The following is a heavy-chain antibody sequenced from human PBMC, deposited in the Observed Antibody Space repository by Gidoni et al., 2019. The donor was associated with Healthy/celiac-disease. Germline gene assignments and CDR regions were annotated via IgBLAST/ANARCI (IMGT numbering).Heavy chain of an antibody. CDR3: ARGRGYFDL. Sequence: QVQLVQSGAAVKKPGASVKPSCKASGYTYTGYYMHWVRQAPGQGLAWMGRINPSSGGTNYAQKFQGRVTMTRDTSISTAYMELSRLRSDDTAVYYCARGRGYFDLWGRGTLVTVSS. CDR2: INPSSGGT. CDR1: GYTYTGYY. V-gene: IGHV1-2*06. J-gene: IGHJ2*01.